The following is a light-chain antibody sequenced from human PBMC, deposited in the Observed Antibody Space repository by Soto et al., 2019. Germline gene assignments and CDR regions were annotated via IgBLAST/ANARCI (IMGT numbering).Light chain of an antibody. CDR2: DAS. CDR3: QQYDNLPPVYT. V-gene: IGKV1-33*01. Sequence: DIQMTQSPSSLSASVGDRVTITCQASQDIRTHLNWYQQKPGKGPKLLIYDASNLGTGVPSRFSVSGSGTHVSFTISSLQPEDFATYYCQQYDNLPPVYTFGQGTKLEI. J-gene: IGKJ2*01. CDR1: QDIRTH.